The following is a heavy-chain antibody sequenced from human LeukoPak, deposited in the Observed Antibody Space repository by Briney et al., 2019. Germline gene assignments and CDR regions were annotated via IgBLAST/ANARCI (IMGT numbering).Heavy chain of an antibody. CDR1: GFTFSSYW. CDR2: INTDGSGT. CDR3: ATGSGLWAPDY. J-gene: IGHJ4*02. D-gene: IGHD5-18*01. Sequence: SGGSLRLSCAASGFTFSSYWMHWVRQAPGKGLVWVSRINTDGSGTSYADSVKGRFTISRDNAKNRLYVQMNSLRAEDTAVYYCATGSGLWAPDYWGQGTLVTVSS. V-gene: IGHV3-74*01.